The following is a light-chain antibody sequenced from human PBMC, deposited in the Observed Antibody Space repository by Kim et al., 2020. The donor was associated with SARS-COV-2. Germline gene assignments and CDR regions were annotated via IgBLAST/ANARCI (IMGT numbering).Light chain of an antibody. Sequence: SSELTQDPAVSVALGQTVNITCQGDNLRSYYATWFQQKPGQAPVLVLFAKNNRPSGIPDRFSFSSSGNTASLTITGAQAEDEADYYCNSRDITNNNWVFGGGTQLTVL. J-gene: IGLJ3*02. CDR2: AKN. CDR3: NSRDITNNNWV. V-gene: IGLV3-19*01. CDR1: NLRSYY.